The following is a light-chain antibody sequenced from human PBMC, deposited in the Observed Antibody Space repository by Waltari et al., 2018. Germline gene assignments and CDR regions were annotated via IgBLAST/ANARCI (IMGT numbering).Light chain of an antibody. CDR2: DVT. CDR3: CSYAGSYIWV. Sequence: QSALTQPRSVSGSPGPSVPIPCTGPSPAVGPYNHVSWYQQLPDKAPKLMIYDVTKRPSGVPGRFSGSRSGNTASLTISGLQAEDEADYYCCSYAGSYIWVFGGGTKLTVL. CDR1: SPAVGPYNH. J-gene: IGLJ3*02. V-gene: IGLV2-11*01.